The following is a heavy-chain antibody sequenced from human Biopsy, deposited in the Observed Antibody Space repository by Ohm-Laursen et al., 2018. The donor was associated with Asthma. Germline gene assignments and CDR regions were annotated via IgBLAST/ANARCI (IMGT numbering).Heavy chain of an antibody. D-gene: IGHD3-3*01. CDR2: SNQGGSP. J-gene: IGHJ6*02. CDR1: SGSLRVYV. V-gene: IGHV4-34*01. CDR3: ASGPEWYGLDA. Sequence: SETLSLTCGVSSGSLRVYVWSWIRQPPGKGLEWIGESNQGGSPTFNPSLKSRVTISRDTSKNQLSLKLRSVTAADTAVYYCASGPEWYGLDAWGQGTTVTVSS.